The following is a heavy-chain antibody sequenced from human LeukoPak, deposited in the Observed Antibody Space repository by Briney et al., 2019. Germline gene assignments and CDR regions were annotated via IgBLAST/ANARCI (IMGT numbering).Heavy chain of an antibody. D-gene: IGHD2/OR15-2a*01. V-gene: IGHV3-43*02. CDR1: GFXFRDFS. CDR3: AKGNNSLSFNFDY. Sequence: GGSLRLSCAASGFXFRDFSIHWVRQVPGKGLEWVSLVSGDGDTTHYADSVRGRFTISRDNNKNSLFLQMNSLRVEDTAFYYCAKGNNSLSFNFDYWGQGALVTVSS. CDR2: VSGDGDTT. J-gene: IGHJ4*02.